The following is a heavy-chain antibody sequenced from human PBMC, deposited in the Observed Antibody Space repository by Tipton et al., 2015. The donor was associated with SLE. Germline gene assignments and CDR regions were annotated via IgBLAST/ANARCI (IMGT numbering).Heavy chain of an antibody. J-gene: IGHJ5*02. Sequence: SLRLSCEASGFTFISYSMNWVRQAPGKGLEWVSSIASSSYYTYYADSVKGRFTVSRDNGKNSLYLQMNTLRAEDTAVYYCARDLSGGSGGSWGQGILVTVSS. CDR2: IASSSYYT. D-gene: IGHD2-15*01. V-gene: IGHV3-21*01. CDR1: GFTFISYS. CDR3: ARDLSGGSGGS.